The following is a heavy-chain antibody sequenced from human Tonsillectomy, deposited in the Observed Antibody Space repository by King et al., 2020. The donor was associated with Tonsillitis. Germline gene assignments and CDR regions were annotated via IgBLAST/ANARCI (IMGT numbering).Heavy chain of an antibody. CDR2: ISSSSSTI. J-gene: IGHJ3*02. V-gene: IGHV3-48*02. Sequence: EVQLVESGGGLVQPGGSLRLSCAASGFTFSSYSMNWVRQAPGKGLEWVSYISSSSSTIYYADSVKGRFTISRDNAKNSLYLQMNSLRDEDTAVYYCARDRVVSPRDVWSGYNDAFDIWGQGTMVTVSS. D-gene: IGHD3-3*01. CDR1: GFTFSSYS. CDR3: ARDRVVSPRDVWSGYNDAFDI.